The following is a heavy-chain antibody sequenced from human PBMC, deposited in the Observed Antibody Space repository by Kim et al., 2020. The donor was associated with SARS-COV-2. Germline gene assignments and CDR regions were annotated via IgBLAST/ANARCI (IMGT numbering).Heavy chain of an antibody. V-gene: IGHV3-30*18. D-gene: IGHD6-19*01. J-gene: IGHJ4*02. CDR1: GFSFSSFG. CDR3: AKDFHRFFTSGWYVPFDD. Sequence: GGSLRLSCVGSGFSFSSFGIHWVRQAPGKGLEWVAGISYDGKKTYYAESVKVRFSITRDDSAHTVYLQMSSLRREDTAVYYCAKDFHRFFTSGWYVPFDDWGQGSLVSVSS. CDR2: ISYDGKKT.